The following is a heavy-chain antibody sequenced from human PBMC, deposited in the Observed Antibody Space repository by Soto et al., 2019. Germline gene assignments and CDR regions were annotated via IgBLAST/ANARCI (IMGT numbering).Heavy chain of an antibody. J-gene: IGHJ6*02. CDR2: IKQDGREK. CDR3: ARDRGYSNYFYYGMDV. CDR1: GFTFSSYW. D-gene: IGHD4-4*01. V-gene: IGHV3-7*03. Sequence: EVQLVESGGGLVQPGGSLRLSCAASGFTFSSYWMSWVRQAPGKGLEWVANIKQDGREKYYVDSVKGRFTISRDNAKNSLYLQMNSLRAEDTAVYYCARDRGYSNYFYYGMDVWGQGTTVTVSS.